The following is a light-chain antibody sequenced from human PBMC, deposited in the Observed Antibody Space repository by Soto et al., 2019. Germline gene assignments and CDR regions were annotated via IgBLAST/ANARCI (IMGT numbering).Light chain of an antibody. CDR1: QSLVHSSGNTY. CDR2: LGS. CDR3: MQGLETPN. V-gene: IGKV2-28*01. Sequence: DVVMTQSPLSLPVTLGQPASISCRSSQSLVHSSGNTYLNWYLQKPGQSPQLLIYLGSNRASGVPDRFSGSGSGTDFTLRISRVEAEDVGVYYCMQGLETPNFGPGTKVDIK. J-gene: IGKJ3*01.